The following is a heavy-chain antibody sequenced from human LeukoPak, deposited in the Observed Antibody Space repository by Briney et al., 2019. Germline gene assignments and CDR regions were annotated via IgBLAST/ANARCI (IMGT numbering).Heavy chain of an antibody. J-gene: IGHJ2*01. Sequence: SETLSLTCTVPGGSISSSRYYWGWIRQPPGKGLEWIGSIYYSGSTYYNPSLKSRVTISVDTSKNQFSLKLSSVTAADTAVYYCARQGSPSITIFGVVIIPHWYFDLWGRGTLVTVSS. CDR3: ARQGSPSITIFGVVIIPHWYFDL. V-gene: IGHV4-39*01. CDR2: IYYSGST. D-gene: IGHD3-3*01. CDR1: GGSISSSRYY.